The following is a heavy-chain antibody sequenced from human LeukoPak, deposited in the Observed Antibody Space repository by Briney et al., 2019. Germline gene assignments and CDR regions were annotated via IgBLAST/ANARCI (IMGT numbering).Heavy chain of an antibody. J-gene: IGHJ4*01. V-gene: IGHV3-23*01. CDR1: GFTFSSYA. CDR3: VKDEDLYSPTWYLFED. Sequence: GGSLRLSCVASGFTFSSYAMTWVRQAPGKGLEWVSGITSSGASAYYAASVKGRFTVSRDNSENTLYLQINNLSAEDSGTYYCVKDEDLYSPTWYLFEDCGQGTLVTVSS. CDR2: ITSSGASA. D-gene: IGHD5-12*01.